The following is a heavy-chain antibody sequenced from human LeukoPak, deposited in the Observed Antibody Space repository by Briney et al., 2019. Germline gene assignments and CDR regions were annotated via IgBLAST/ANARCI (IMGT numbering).Heavy chain of an antibody. D-gene: IGHD1-26*01. V-gene: IGHV1-2*02. Sequence: ASVKVSCKASGYTFTAYYIHWVRQAPGQGLEWMGRINPNSGGTNYAQKFQGRVTMTRDTSISTAYMELSRLRSDDTAVYYCARPWEITMSERTYNWFDSGGQGTLVTVSS. CDR2: INPNSGGT. CDR1: GYTFTAYY. J-gene: IGHJ5*01. CDR3: ARPWEITMSERTYNWFDS.